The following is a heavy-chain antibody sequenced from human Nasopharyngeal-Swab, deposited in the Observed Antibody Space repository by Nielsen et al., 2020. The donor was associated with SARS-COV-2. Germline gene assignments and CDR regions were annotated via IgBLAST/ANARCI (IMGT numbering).Heavy chain of an antibody. J-gene: IGHJ4*02. CDR3: ARHEGHEDYFDY. CDR2: IYYSGST. Sequence: RQAPGEGLEWIGSIYYSGSTYYNPSLKSRVTISVDTSKNQFSLKLSSVTAADTAVYYCARHEGHEDYFDYWGQGTLVTVSS. V-gene: IGHV4-39*01.